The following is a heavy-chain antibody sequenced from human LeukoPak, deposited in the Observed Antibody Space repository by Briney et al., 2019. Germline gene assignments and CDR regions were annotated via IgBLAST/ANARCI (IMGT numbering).Heavy chain of an antibody. D-gene: IGHD3-10*01. CDR3: ATGGLGGAY. CDR2: ISSSVSTI. J-gene: IGHJ4*02. CDR1: GFTFSTSG. Sequence: GGSLRLSCAASGFTFSTSGMNWVRQAPGKGLEWISYISSSVSTIHYAGSVKGRFTISRDNAKNSLYLQMNSLRAEDTAVYYCATGGLGGAYWGQGTLVTVSS. V-gene: IGHV3-48*01.